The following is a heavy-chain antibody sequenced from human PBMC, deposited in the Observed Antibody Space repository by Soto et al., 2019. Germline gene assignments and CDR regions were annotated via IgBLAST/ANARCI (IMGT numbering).Heavy chain of an antibody. CDR1: GFTFSSYA. CDR3: AREKWRDYDFWSGRSVFDY. V-gene: IGHV3-23*01. J-gene: IGHJ4*02. CDR2: ISGSGGST. D-gene: IGHD3-3*01. Sequence: GGSLRLSCAASGFTFSSYAMSWVRQAPGKGLEWVSAISGSGGSTYYADSVKGRFTISRDNSKNTLYLQMNSLRAEDTAVYYCAREKWRDYDFWSGRSVFDYWGQGTLVTVSS.